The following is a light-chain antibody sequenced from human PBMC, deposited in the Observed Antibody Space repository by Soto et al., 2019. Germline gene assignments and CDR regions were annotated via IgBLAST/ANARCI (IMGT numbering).Light chain of an antibody. Sequence: DIVLPQSPPTLPLFAGERAPLSCRASQSVSSYLAWYQQKPGQAPRLLIYDASNRATGIPARFSGSGSGTDFTLTISSLEPEDFAVYYCQQRSNWPPITFGQGTRLEIK. CDR3: QQRSNWPPIT. J-gene: IGKJ5*01. CDR1: QSVSSY. V-gene: IGKV3-11*01. CDR2: DAS.